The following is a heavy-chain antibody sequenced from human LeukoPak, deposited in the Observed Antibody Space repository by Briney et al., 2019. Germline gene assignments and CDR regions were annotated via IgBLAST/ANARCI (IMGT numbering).Heavy chain of an antibody. J-gene: IGHJ3*02. CDR3: ARVYGKVTDDAFDI. CDR1: GFTFSSYW. D-gene: IGHD1-14*01. V-gene: IGHV3-74*01. Sequence: PGGSLRLSCASSGFTFSSYWMHWVRQAPGKGLVWVSRINSDGSSTSYADSVKGRFTISRDNAKNTLYLQMNSLRAEDTAVYYCARVYGKVTDDAFDIWGQGTMVTVSS. CDR2: INSDGSST.